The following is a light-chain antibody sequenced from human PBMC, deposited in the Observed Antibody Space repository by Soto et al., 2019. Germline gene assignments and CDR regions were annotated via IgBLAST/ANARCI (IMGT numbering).Light chain of an antibody. V-gene: IGKV1-5*03. CDR3: QQYNSYS. CDR2: KAS. Sequence: DIQMTQSPSTLSGSVGDRVTITCRASQTISSWLAWYQQKPGKAPKLLIYKASNLQSGVPSRFSGSGSGTEFTLTISSLQPDDFATYYCQQYNSYSFGQGTKV. J-gene: IGKJ1*01. CDR1: QTISSW.